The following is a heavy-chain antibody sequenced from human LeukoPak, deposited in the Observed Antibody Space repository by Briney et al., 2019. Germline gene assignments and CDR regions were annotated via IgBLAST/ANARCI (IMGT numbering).Heavy chain of an antibody. CDR3: ARGAAAAYDAFDI. J-gene: IGHJ3*02. D-gene: IGHD6-13*01. Sequence: SGGSLRLSCAASGFTFSSYSMNWVRQAPGKGLEWVSSISSSSSYIYYADSVKGRFTISRDNAKNSLYLQMNSLRAEDTAVYYCARGAAAAYDAFDIWGQGTMVTVSS. CDR2: ISSSSSYI. CDR1: GFTFSSYS. V-gene: IGHV3-21*01.